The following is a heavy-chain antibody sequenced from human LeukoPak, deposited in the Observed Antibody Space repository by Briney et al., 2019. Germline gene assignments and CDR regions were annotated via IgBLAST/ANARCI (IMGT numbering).Heavy chain of an antibody. CDR3: ARAPITSPFYFDC. Sequence: RPGGSLRLSCTASGFAFDEHGMSWVRQVPGKGLEWVSGINWSGGSTGYSDPVRGRFTISRDNAKNSLYLQMDSLRAEDTALYYCARAPITSPFYFDCWGQGTLSPSPQ. V-gene: IGHV3-20*04. J-gene: IGHJ4*02. D-gene: IGHD2-2*01. CDR2: INWSGGST. CDR1: GFAFDEHG.